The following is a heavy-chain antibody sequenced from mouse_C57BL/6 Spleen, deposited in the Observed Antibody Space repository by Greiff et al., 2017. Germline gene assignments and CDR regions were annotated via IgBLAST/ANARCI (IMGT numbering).Heavy chain of an antibody. V-gene: IGHV2-2*01. J-gene: IGHJ4*01. CDR3: ARKGGYARDY. CDR2: IWSGGST. Sequence: QVQLKESGPGLVQPSQCLSITCTVSGFSLTSYGVHWVRQSPEKGLEWLGVIWSGGSTDYNASFISRLSISKDNSKSQVFCKMNSLQADDTAIYYCARKGGYARDYWGQGTSVTVSS. CDR1: GFSLTSYG.